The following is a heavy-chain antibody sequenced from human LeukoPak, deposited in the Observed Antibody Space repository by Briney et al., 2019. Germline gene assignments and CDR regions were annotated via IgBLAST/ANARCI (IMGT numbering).Heavy chain of an antibody. D-gene: IGHD6-19*01. CDR1: GGSISSGGCY. Sequence: SETLSLTCTVSGGSISSGGCYWSWIRQPPGKGLEWIGYVYYSGTTNYNPSLKSRVTMSVDTSKNQFFLKLNSVTAADTAVYYCTRSPPGGQQWLVVDSWGQGTLVTVSS. CDR3: TRSPPGGQQWLVVDS. J-gene: IGHJ4*02. V-gene: IGHV4-61*08. CDR2: VYYSGTT.